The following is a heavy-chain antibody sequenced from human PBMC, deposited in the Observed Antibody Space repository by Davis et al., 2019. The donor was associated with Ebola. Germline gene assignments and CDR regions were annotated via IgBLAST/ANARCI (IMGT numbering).Heavy chain of an antibody. CDR2: MNPNSGNT. Sequence: ASVKVSCKASGYTFTSYDINWVRQATGQGLEWMGWMNPNSGNTGYAQRFQGRVTMTRSTSISTAYMELSSLRSEDTAVYYCARHHESSSWYARFDPWGQGTLVTVSS. CDR1: GYTFTSYD. CDR3: ARHHESSSWYARFDP. J-gene: IGHJ5*02. V-gene: IGHV1-8*01. D-gene: IGHD6-13*01.